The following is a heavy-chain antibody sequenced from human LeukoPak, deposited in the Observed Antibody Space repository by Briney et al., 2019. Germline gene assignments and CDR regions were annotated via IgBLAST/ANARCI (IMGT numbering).Heavy chain of an antibody. V-gene: IGHV4-4*07. Sequence: SETLSLTCTVSGGSISSYYWSWTRQPAGKGLEWIGRIYSSGSTNYNPSLKSRVTMSVDTSKNQFSLKLSSVTAADTAVYYCARDLIVPDAMTGSGSYSTDYWGQGTLVTVSS. D-gene: IGHD3-10*01. CDR1: GGSISSYY. J-gene: IGHJ4*02. CDR3: ARDLIVPDAMTGSGSYSTDY. CDR2: IYSSGST.